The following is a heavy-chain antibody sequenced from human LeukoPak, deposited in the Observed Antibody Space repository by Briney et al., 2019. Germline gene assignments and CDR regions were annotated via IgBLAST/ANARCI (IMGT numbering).Heavy chain of an antibody. D-gene: IGHD6-13*01. V-gene: IGHV4-39*01. J-gene: IGHJ3*02. Sequence: SETLSLTCTISGGSISSSTYYWGWIRQPPGKGLEWIGSIYYSGRTYYNPSLKSRLPISVDTSKNQFSLKLSSVTAADTAVYYCARHPGITAAGTGFDIWGQGTMVTVSS. CDR2: IYYSGRT. CDR3: ARHPGITAAGTGFDI. CDR1: GGSISSSTYY.